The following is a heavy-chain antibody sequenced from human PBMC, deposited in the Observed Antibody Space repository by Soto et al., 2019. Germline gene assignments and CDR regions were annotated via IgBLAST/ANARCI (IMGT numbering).Heavy chain of an antibody. V-gene: IGHV1-18*01. CDR3: ARGGYYDKVWGKMNYYGLDA. CDR2: ISAYNDYT. CDR1: GYTFIRYG. Sequence: QVRLVQSAAEVKKPGASVKVSCKASGYTFIRYGITWVRQAPGQGLEWMGWISAYNDYTNYAQKLQGRVTMTTDTSTSTVYMELRSLRSDGTAVYYCARGGYYDKVWGKMNYYGLDAWGQGTTVTVSS. D-gene: IGHD3-16*01. J-gene: IGHJ6*02.